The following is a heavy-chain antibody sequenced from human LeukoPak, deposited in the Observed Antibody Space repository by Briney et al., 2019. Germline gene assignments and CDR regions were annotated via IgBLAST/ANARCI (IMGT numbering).Heavy chain of an antibody. Sequence: ASVKVSCKASGYTFTDYYIHWVRQAPGQGLEWMGWINPNSGGTNYAQRFQGRVTMTRDTSISTAYMELTWLRSDDTAVYYCARDINPATVVTLYYYYGLDVWGQGTTVTVSS. J-gene: IGHJ6*02. CDR3: ARDINPATVVTLYYYYGLDV. CDR1: GYTFTDYY. CDR2: INPNSGGT. D-gene: IGHD4-23*01. V-gene: IGHV1-2*02.